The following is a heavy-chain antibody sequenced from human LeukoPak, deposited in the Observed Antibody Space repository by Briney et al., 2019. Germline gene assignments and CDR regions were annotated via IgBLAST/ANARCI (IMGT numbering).Heavy chain of an antibody. J-gene: IGHJ3*02. D-gene: IGHD3-3*01. CDR1: GGSISTYY. V-gene: IGHV4-59*01. CDR2: VDYSGST. CDR3: ARAGSGYSFDI. Sequence: PSETLSLTCTVSGGSISTYYWTWIRQTPGKGLEWIGYVDYSGSTNYNPSLKSRVTISVDTSENQFSLRLSSVTAADSAMYYCARAGSGYSFDIWGQGTLVTVSS.